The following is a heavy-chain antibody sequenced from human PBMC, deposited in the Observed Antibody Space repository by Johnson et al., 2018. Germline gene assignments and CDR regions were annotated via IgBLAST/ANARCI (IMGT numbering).Heavy chain of an antibody. V-gene: IGHV3-43D*03. CDR3: AKVSVPYYYGSGSYSYYYMDV. CDR1: GFTFDDYA. Sequence: EEQLLESGGVVVQRGGSLRLSCAASGFTFDDYAIHWVRQAPGKGLEWVSLISWDGGSTDYADSVKGRLTISRDNSKNSLYLQMNSLRAEDTALYYCAKVSVPYYYGSGSYSYYYMDVWGKGTTVTVSS. J-gene: IGHJ6*03. D-gene: IGHD3-10*01. CDR2: ISWDGGST.